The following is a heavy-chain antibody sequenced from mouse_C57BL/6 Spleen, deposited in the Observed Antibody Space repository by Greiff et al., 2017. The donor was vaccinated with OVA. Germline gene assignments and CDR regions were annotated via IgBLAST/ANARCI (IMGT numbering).Heavy chain of an antibody. CDR1: GYTFTSYW. CDR2: IHPNSGST. D-gene: IGHD2-2*01. J-gene: IGHJ4*01. V-gene: IGHV1-64*01. CDR3: ARGGVTTGRKAMDY. Sequence: QVQLQQPGAELVKPGASVKLSCKASGYTFTSYWMHWVKQRPGQGLEWIGMIHPNSGSTNYNEKFKSKATLTVDKSSSTAYMQLSSLTSEDSAVYYCARGGVTTGRKAMDYWGQGTSVTVSS.